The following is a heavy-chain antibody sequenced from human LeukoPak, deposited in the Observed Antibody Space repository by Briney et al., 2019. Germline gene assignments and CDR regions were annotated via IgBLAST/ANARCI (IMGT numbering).Heavy chain of an antibody. Sequence: GGSLRLSCAASGFTFSSYAMSWVRQAPGKGLEWVSAISGSGGRTYYADSVKGRFTISRDSSKNTLYLQMNSLRAEDTAVYYCAKAGAAAGKTEFDYWGQGTLVTVSS. CDR3: AKAGAAAGKTEFDY. CDR2: ISGSGGRT. CDR1: GFTFSSYA. D-gene: IGHD6-13*01. J-gene: IGHJ4*02. V-gene: IGHV3-23*01.